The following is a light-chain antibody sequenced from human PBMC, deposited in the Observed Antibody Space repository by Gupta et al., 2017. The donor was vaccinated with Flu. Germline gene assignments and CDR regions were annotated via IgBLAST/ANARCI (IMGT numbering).Light chain of an antibody. Sequence: PSSLSASVGDRVTITCRASQDIRNDLGWYQQQPGRAPKRLIYAASTLQSGVSSRFSGSGSGTEFTLTISSLQPEDFAIYYCLQHKNYPRTFGQGTRVEV. CDR1: QDIRND. CDR3: LQHKNYPRT. J-gene: IGKJ1*01. CDR2: AAS. V-gene: IGKV1-17*01.